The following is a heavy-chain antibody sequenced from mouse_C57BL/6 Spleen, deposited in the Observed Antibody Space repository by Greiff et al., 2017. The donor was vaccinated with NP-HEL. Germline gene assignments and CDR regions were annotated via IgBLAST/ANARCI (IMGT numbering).Heavy chain of an antibody. D-gene: IGHD1-1*01. CDR2: IYPGDGDT. Sequence: VQLQQSGPELVKPGASVKISCKASGYAFSSSWMNWVKQRPGKGLEWIGRIYPGDGDTNYNGKFKGKATLTADKSSSTAYMQLSSLTSEDSAVYFCARPPITTEEYWYFDVWGTGTTVTVSS. J-gene: IGHJ1*03. V-gene: IGHV1-82*01. CDR3: ARPPITTEEYWYFDV. CDR1: GYAFSSSW.